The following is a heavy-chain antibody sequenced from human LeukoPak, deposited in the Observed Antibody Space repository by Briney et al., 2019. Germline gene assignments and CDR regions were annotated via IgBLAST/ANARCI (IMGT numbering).Heavy chain of an antibody. J-gene: IGHJ6*02. CDR2: IKSKTDGGTT. CDR3: TTDQSVTTSFDYYYYGMDV. D-gene: IGHD4-4*01. CDR1: GFTFSNAW. Sequence: GGSLRLSCAASGFTFSNAWMSWVRQAPGKGLEWVGRIKSKTDGGTTDYAAPVKGRLTISRDDSKNTLYLQMNSLKTEDTAVYYCTTDQSVTTSFDYYYYGMDVWGQGTTVTVSS. V-gene: IGHV3-15*01.